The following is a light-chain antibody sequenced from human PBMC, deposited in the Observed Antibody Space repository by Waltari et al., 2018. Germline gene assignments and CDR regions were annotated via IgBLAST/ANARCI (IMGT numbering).Light chain of an antibody. V-gene: IGLV2-23*02. CDR3: SSYAGSSKGV. J-gene: IGLJ2*01. Sequence: QSALPQPASVSGSPGQSITISCTGTSSDVGNYNRVSWYQQHQGKAPKLMIYAVSKRPSGVSDRFSGSKSGDMASLTISGLQPEDEAEYFCSSYAGSSKGVFGGGTKVTVL. CDR2: AVS. CDR1: SSDVGNYNR.